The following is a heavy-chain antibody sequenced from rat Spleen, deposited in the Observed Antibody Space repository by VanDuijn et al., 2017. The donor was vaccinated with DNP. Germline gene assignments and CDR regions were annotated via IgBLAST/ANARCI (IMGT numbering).Heavy chain of an antibody. D-gene: IGHD4-3*01. Sequence: EVQLVESGGGLVQPGRSLKLSCAASGFTFSAYYMAWVRQAPAKGLEWVAYISYDGSNTYYRDSVKGRFTISRDNAKSTLYLQMNSLRSEDMATYYCVRWNSGHFDYWGQGVMVTVSS. V-gene: IGHV5-22*01. CDR3: VRWNSGHFDY. CDR2: ISYDGSNT. CDR1: GFTFSAYY. J-gene: IGHJ2*01.